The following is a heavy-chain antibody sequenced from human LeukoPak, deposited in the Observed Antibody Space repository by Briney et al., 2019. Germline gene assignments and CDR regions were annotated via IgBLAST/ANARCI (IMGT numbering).Heavy chain of an antibody. CDR2: IYYSGST. D-gene: IGHD2-2*01. CDR1: GGSVSSGSYY. CDR3: ASSYIVVVPAASWFDP. Sequence: SETLSLTCTVSGGSVSSGSYYWSWIRQPPGKGLEWIGYIYYSGSTNYNPSLKSRVTISVDTSKNQFSLKLSSVTAVDTAVYYCASSYIVVVPAASWFDPWGQGTLVTVSS. J-gene: IGHJ5*02. V-gene: IGHV4-61*01.